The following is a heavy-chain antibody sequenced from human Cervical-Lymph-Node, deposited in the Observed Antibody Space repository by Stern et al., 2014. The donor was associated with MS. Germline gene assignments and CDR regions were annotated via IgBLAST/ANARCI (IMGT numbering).Heavy chain of an antibody. J-gene: IGHJ4*02. V-gene: IGHV2-70*01. Sequence: VTLVESGPALVKPTQTLTLTCTFSGFSLSTSGMYVSWIRQSPGTAPEWLALIDWDDDKYLSTSRKTRLTISKDTSKNQVVLRMTNMDPVDTATYYCARINAAADGTGVDYWGQGTLVTVSS. CDR1: GFSLSTSGMY. CDR2: IDWDDDK. D-gene: IGHD6-25*01. CDR3: ARINAAADGTGVDY.